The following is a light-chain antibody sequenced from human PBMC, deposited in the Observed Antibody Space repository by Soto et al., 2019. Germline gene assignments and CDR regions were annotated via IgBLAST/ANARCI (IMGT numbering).Light chain of an antibody. Sequence: QSVLTQPPSVSGAPGQRVTISCTGSSSNIGAGYDVHWYQQLPGTAPKLLIYGNSNRPSGVPDRFSGSKSGTSASLGITGLQAEDEADYYCQSYDSSLSGWVFGGGTKVT. V-gene: IGLV1-40*01. CDR2: GNS. CDR3: QSYDSSLSGWV. CDR1: SSNIGAGYD. J-gene: IGLJ3*02.